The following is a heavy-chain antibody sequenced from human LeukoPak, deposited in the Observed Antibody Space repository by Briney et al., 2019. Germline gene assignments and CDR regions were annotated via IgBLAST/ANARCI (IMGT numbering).Heavy chain of an antibody. CDR2: IKQDGSEK. J-gene: IGHJ4*02. Sequence: GSLRPFFAASGFTFNNYWMSLVPPAPGKGLGVVANIKQDGSEKYYVDSVKGRFTISRDNAKNSLYLQMNSLRDEDTAVYYCARAYDGTGSGDYWGQGTLVTVSS. CDR3: ARAYDGTGSGDY. D-gene: IGHD3-22*01. CDR1: GFTFNNYW. V-gene: IGHV3-7*04.